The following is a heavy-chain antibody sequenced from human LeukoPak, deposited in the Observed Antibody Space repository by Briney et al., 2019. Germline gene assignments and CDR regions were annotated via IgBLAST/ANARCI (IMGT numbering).Heavy chain of an antibody. Sequence: ASVKVSCKASGYTFTSYGISWVRQAPGQGLEWMGWISAYNGNTNYAQKLQGRVTMTTDTSTSTAYMELRSLRSDDTAVYYCASSNHYDSSGYYPWYNWFDPWGQGTLVTVSS. CDR3: ASSNHYDSSGYYPWYNWFDP. CDR2: ISAYNGNT. J-gene: IGHJ5*02. D-gene: IGHD3-22*01. CDR1: GYTFTSYG. V-gene: IGHV1-18*01.